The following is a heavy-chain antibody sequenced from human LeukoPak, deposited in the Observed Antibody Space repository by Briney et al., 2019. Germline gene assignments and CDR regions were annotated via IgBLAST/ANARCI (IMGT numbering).Heavy chain of an antibody. J-gene: IGHJ3*01. CDR1: AGMFNTYA. CDR3: AGDPPGTPVGFDV. CDR2: ITPLSATP. V-gene: IGHV1-69*06. Sequence: SVKVSCKASAGMFNTYAISWVRQAPGHGLEWMGRITPLSATPSQSQWIQGRVTITADISTNTVYLDLSSLRSEDTALYFCAGDPPGTPVGFDVWGQGTMVTVSS.